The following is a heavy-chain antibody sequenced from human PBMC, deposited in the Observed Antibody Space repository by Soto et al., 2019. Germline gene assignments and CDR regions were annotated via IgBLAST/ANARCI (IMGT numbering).Heavy chain of an antibody. V-gene: IGHV4-34*01. Sequence: SETLSLTYAVYGRSFRGYYLSWIRQPPGKGLEWIGEINHSGSTNYNPSLKSRVTISVDTSKNQFSLKLSSVTAADTAVYYCARRYGSAFDIWGQGTMVS. CDR2: INHSGST. CDR3: ARRYGSAFDI. D-gene: IGHD3-10*01. CDR1: GRSFRGYY. J-gene: IGHJ3*02.